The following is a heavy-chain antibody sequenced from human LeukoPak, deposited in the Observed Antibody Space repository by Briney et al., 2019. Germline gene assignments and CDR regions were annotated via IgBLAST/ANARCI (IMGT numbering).Heavy chain of an antibody. J-gene: IGHJ3*02. Sequence: GGSLRLSCAASGFTFSSYAMSWVRQAPGKGLEWVSAISGSGGSTYYADSVKGRFTISRDNSKNTLYLQMNSLRAEDTAVYYCAGLPLLRHAFDIWGQGTMVTVSS. D-gene: IGHD5-18*01. CDR3: AGLPLLRHAFDI. CDR2: ISGSGGST. V-gene: IGHV3-23*01. CDR1: GFTFSSYA.